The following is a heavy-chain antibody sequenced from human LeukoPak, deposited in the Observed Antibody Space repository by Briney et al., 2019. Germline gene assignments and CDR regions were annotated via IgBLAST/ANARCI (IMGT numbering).Heavy chain of an antibody. V-gene: IGHV1-18*01. D-gene: IGHD3-22*01. CDR2: ISAYNGNT. J-gene: IGHJ4*02. CDR3: ARGTYYYDSSGYFQFDY. Sequence: GAPVKVSCKASGYTFTSYGISWVRQAPGQGLEWMGWISAYNGNTNYAQKLQGRVTMTTDTSTSTAYMELRSLRSDDTAVYYCARGTYYYDSSGYFQFDYWGQGTLVTVSS. CDR1: GYTFTSYG.